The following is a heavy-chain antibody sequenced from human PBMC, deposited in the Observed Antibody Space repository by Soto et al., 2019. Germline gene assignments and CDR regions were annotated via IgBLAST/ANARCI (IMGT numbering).Heavy chain of an antibody. CDR1: GFTFDNYW. Sequence: PWGSLRLSCVASGFTFDNYWISCVRHTPLKWREWVANIKQDGSEKNYVDSVKGRFTISRDNAKNSLYLQMNSLRAEDSAVYYCARDRYNFWSGYYTDYYFDYWGQGTLVTVSS. CDR2: IKQDGSEK. CDR3: ARDRYNFWSGYYTDYYFDY. J-gene: IGHJ4*02. D-gene: IGHD3-3*01. V-gene: IGHV3-7*01.